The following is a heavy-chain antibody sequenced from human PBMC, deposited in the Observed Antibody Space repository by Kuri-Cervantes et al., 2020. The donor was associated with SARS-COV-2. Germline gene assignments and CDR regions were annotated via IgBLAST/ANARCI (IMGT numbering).Heavy chain of an antibody. CDR2: IHYRETT. CDR1: GGSISGSGYY. J-gene: IGHJ6*03. Sequence: SETLSLTCTVSGGSISGSGYYWAWIRQPPGKGLEWIGHIHYRETTYYNPSLKSRVTISVDTSKNQFSLKLSSVTAADTAVYYCASLAAAGTWYYYYMDVWGKGTTVTVSS. D-gene: IGHD6-13*01. V-gene: IGHV4-39*07. CDR3: ASLAAAGTWYYYYMDV.